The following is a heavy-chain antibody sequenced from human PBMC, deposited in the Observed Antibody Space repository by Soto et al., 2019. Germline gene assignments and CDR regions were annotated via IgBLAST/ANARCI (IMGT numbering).Heavy chain of an antibody. CDR3: ARVGDYYGAGSTFMGGYYYGMDV. D-gene: IGHD3-10*01. J-gene: IGHJ6*02. V-gene: IGHV3-33*01. CDR1: GFTFSSYG. CDR2: IWYDGSNK. Sequence: QVQLVESGGGVVQPGRSLRLSCAASGFTFSSYGMHWVRQAPGKGLEWVAVIWYDGSNKYYADSVKGRFTISRDNSKNTLYLQMNSLRAEDTAVYYCARVGDYYGAGSTFMGGYYYGMDVWGQGTTVTVSS.